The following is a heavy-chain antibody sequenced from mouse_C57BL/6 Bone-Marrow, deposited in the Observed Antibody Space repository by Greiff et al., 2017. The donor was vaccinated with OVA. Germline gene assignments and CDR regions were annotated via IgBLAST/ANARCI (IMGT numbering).Heavy chain of an antibody. Sequence: QVQLKESGAELARPGASVKLSCKASGYTFTSYGISWVKQRTGQGLEWIGEIYPRSGNTYYNEKFKGKATLTADKSSSTAYMELRSLTSEDSAVYFCASYSNPYYFDYWGQGTTLTVSS. CDR1: GYTFTSYG. CDR2: IYPRSGNT. CDR3: ASYSNPYYFDY. V-gene: IGHV1-81*01. J-gene: IGHJ2*01. D-gene: IGHD2-5*01.